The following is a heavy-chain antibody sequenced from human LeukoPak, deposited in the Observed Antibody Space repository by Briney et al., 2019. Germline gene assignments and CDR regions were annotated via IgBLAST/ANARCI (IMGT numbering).Heavy chain of an antibody. J-gene: IGHJ4*02. Sequence: ASVKVSCKASGYTFTGYYMHWVRQAPGQGLEWMGWINPNSGGTNYAQKFQGWVTMTRDTSISTAYMELSRLRSDDTAVYYCARDQLGYCSSTSCPPGYWGQGTLVTVSS. V-gene: IGHV1-2*04. CDR2: INPNSGGT. CDR3: ARDQLGYCSSTSCPPGY. D-gene: IGHD2-2*01. CDR1: GYTFTGYY.